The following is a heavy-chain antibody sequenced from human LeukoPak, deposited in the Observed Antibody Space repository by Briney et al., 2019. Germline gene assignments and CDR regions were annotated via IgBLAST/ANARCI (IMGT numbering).Heavy chain of an antibody. D-gene: IGHD5-12*01. CDR2: ISGSGGST. J-gene: IGHJ4*02. CDR1: GFTFSSYA. V-gene: IGHV3-23*01. CDR3: ARTSGYDGGNFDY. Sequence: GGSLRLSCAASGFTFSSYAMSWVRQAPGKGLEWVSAISGSGGSTYYADSVKGRFTISRDNSKNTLYLQMNSLRAEDTALYYCARTSGYDGGNFDYWGQGTLVTVSS.